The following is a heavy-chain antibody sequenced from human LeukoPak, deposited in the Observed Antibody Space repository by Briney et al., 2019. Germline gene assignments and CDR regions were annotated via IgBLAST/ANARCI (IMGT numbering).Heavy chain of an antibody. CDR1: GFTLSDYY. V-gene: IGHV3-11*03. Sequence: PGGSLRLSCAASGFTLSDYYMSWIRQAPGKGLEWVSYISSSSSYTNYADSVKGRFTISRDNAKNSLYLQMNSLRAEDTAVYYCARYGSGSSYLDYWGQGTLVTVSS. CDR2: ISSSSSYT. J-gene: IGHJ4*02. D-gene: IGHD3-10*01. CDR3: ARYGSGSSYLDY.